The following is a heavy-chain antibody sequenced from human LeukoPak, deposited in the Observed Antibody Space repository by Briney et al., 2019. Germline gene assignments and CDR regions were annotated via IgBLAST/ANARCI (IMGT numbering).Heavy chain of an antibody. V-gene: IGHV5-10-1*01. D-gene: IGHD6-13*01. CDR3: ARSGYSSSSPPRY. CDR2: INPSDSYT. Sequence: GESLKISCKGSGYSFTSYWISWVRQMPGKGLEWMGRINPSDSYTNYSPSFQGHVTISADKSISTAYLQWSSLKASDTVMYYCARSGYSSSSPPRYWGQGTLVTVSS. J-gene: IGHJ4*02. CDR1: GYSFTSYW.